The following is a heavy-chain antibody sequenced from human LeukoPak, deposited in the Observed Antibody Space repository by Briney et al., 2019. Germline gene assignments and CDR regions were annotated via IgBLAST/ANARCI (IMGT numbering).Heavy chain of an antibody. CDR2: IYTSGNT. Sequence: SQTLSLTCTVSGDSISRGRYYWSWVRQPAGKGLEWIGRIYTSGNTNYNPSLKSRVTISVDTSKNQFSLKLSSVTAADTAVYYCARHLRSYYYGMDVWGQGTTVTVSS. CDR3: ARHLRSYYYGMDV. V-gene: IGHV4-61*02. J-gene: IGHJ6*02. D-gene: IGHD4-17*01. CDR1: GDSISRGRYY.